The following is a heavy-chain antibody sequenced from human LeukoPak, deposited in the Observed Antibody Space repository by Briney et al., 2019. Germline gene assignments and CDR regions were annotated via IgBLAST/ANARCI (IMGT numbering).Heavy chain of an antibody. D-gene: IGHD3-22*01. CDR1: GFTFSSYD. CDR2: IGTASDT. Sequence: PGGSLKLSCAASGFTFSSYDMHWVRQATGKGLEWVSAIGTASDTYYPGSVKGRFTISRENAKNSLYLQMNSLRAGDTAVYYCARARGYYYDMMDGGPVEYYFGYWGQGTLVTVSS. J-gene: IGHJ4*02. CDR3: ARARGYYYDMMDGGPVEYYFGY. V-gene: IGHV3-13*04.